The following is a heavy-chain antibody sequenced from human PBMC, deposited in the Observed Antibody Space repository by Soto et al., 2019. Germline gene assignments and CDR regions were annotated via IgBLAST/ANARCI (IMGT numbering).Heavy chain of an antibody. CDR1: GYTFTSYG. CDR2: ISAYNGTA. CDR3: AGPGDYYYYYGMDV. J-gene: IGHJ6*02. Sequence: ASVKVSCKASGYTFTSYGISWVRQAPGQGLEWMGWISAYNGTANYAQKFQGRVTITADESTSTAYMELSSLRSEDTAVYYCAGPGDYYYYYGMDVWGQGTTVTVSS. V-gene: IGHV1-18*01.